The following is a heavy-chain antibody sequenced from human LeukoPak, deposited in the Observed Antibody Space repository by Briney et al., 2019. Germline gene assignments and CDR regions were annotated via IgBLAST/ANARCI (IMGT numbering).Heavy chain of an antibody. CDR3: ARDKSPTETDY. J-gene: IGHJ4*02. V-gene: IGHV4-59*02. CDR2: ISHSGST. D-gene: IGHD1-26*01. Sequence: SETLSLTCSVSGASVNSYYWNWIRQSPGKGLEWIGFISHSGSTNYNPSLKSRVTISVDTSKNQFSLKLSSVTAADTAVYYCARDKSPTETDYWGQGTLVTVSS. CDR1: GASVNSYY.